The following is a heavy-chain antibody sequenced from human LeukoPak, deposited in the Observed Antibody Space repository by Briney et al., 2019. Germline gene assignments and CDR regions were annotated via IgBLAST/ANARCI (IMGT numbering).Heavy chain of an antibody. CDR2: IIPIFGTA. CDR1: GGTFSSYA. CDR3: ARVKFFGTVTTGPEIITEGWFDY. J-gene: IGHJ4*02. V-gene: IGHV1-69*05. D-gene: IGHD4-17*01. Sequence: SVKVSCKASGGTFSSYAISWVRQAPGQGLEWMGRIIPIFGTANYAEKFQGRVTITTDESTSTAYMELSSLRSEDTAVYYCARVKFFGTVTTGPEIITEGWFDYWGQGTLVTVSS.